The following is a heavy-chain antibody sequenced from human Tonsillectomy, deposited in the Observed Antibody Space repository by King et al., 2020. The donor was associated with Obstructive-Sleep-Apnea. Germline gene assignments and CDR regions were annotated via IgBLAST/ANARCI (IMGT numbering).Heavy chain of an antibody. V-gene: IGHV4-39*07. J-gene: IGHJ3*02. CDR2: IYYSGST. Sequence: LQLQESGPGLVKPSETLSLTCTVSGGSISSSSYYWGWIRQSPGKGLEWIGSIYYSGSTYYNPSLKSRVTISVDRSKNQFSLKLSSVTAADTAVYYCARGRDTVTEDAFDIWGQGTMVTVSS. D-gene: IGHD3-9*01. CDR1: GGSISSSSYY. CDR3: ARGRDTVTEDAFDI.